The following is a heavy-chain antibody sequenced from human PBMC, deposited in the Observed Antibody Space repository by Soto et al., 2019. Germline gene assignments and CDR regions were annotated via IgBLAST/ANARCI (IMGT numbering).Heavy chain of an antibody. Sequence: SETLSLTCPVSGGSISSGGYYWSWIRQHPGKGLEWIGYIYYIGSTYYNPSLKSRVTISVDTSKNQFSLKLSSVTAADTAVYYCARYFMVRGVMSAFDLWGQGTMVT. J-gene: IGHJ3*01. CDR1: GGSISSGGYY. CDR3: ARYFMVRGVMSAFDL. D-gene: IGHD3-10*01. CDR2: IYYIGST. V-gene: IGHV4-31*02.